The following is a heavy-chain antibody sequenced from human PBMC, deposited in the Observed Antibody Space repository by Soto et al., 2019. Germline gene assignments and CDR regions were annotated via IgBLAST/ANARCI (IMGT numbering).Heavy chain of an antibody. V-gene: IGHV3-74*01. Sequence: PGGSLRLSCAASGSTFSSYWMHWVRQAPGKGLVWVSRINSDGSSTSYADSVKGRFTISRDNAKNTLYLQMNSLRAEDTAVYYCARDLYDFWSGFPEYYYGMDVWGQGTTVTVSS. D-gene: IGHD3-3*01. J-gene: IGHJ6*02. CDR1: GSTFSSYW. CDR3: ARDLYDFWSGFPEYYYGMDV. CDR2: INSDGSST.